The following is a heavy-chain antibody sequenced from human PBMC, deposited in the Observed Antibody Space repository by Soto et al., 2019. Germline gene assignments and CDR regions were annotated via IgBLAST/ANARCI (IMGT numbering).Heavy chain of an antibody. CDR1: GGTFSSYA. J-gene: IGHJ4*02. D-gene: IGHD6-6*01. V-gene: IGHV1-69*06. CDR2: IIPIFGTA. Sequence: SVKVSCKASGGTFSSYAISWVRQAPGQGLEWMGGIIPIFGTANYAQKFQGRVTITADKSTSTAYMELSSLRSEDTAVYYCARGTWEYSSSSAYSFLYWGQGTLVTVSS. CDR3: ARGTWEYSSSSAYSFLY.